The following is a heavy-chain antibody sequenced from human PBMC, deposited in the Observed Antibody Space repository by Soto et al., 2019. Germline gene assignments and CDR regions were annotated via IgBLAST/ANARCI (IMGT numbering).Heavy chain of an antibody. CDR2: MNPNSGNT. CDR3: ARVRYSGYDYCSYYYYMDV. CDR1: GYSFTSYD. J-gene: IGHJ6*03. D-gene: IGHD5-12*01. V-gene: IGHV1-8*01. Sequence: GASVKVSCKASGYSFTSYDINRLRQAAGQGLEWMGWMNPNSGNTGYAQKFQGRVTMTRNTSISTAYMELSSLRSEDTAVYYCARVRYSGYDYCSYYYYMDVWGKGTTVTVSS.